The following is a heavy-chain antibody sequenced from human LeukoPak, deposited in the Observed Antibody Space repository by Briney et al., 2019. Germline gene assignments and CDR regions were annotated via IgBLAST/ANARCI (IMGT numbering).Heavy chain of an antibody. V-gene: IGHV1-2*06. D-gene: IGHD3-3*01. J-gene: IGHJ4*02. Sequence: ASAKVSCKASGYTFTGYYMHWVRQAPGQGLEWMGRINPNSGGTNYAQKFQGRVTMTRDTSISTAYMELSRLRSDDTAVYYCARGLKGVLSGVVIYWGQGTLVTVSS. CDR3: ARGLKGVLSGVVIY. CDR2: INPNSGGT. CDR1: GYTFTGYY.